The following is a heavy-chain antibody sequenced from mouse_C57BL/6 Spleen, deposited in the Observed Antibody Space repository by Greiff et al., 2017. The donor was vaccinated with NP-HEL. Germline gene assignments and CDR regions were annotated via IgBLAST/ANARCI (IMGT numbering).Heavy chain of an antibody. V-gene: IGHV1-69*01. CDR1: THTSTIYF. CDR2: IDPSDSYT. CDR3: ARSGTNYAMDY. Sequence: VQLQQPGAELVMPFPSVKLSCKASTHTSTIYFIHWFNHMPGQGLEWIGEIDPSDSYTNYNQKFKGKSTLTVDKSSSTAYMQLSSLTSEDSAVYYCARSGTNYAMDYWGQGTSVTVSA. D-gene: IGHD4-1*01. J-gene: IGHJ4*01.